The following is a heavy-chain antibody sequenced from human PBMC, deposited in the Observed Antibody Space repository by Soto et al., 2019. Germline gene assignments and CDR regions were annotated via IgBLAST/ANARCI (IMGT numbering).Heavy chain of an antibody. CDR2: ISGSGGST. CDR1: GFTFSSYA. CDR3: AKFMAWGEELTRWHGSGSYYNSPFDY. D-gene: IGHD3-10*01. Sequence: GGSLRLSCAASGFTFSSYAMSWVRQAPGKGLEWVSAISGSGGSTYYADSVKGRFTISRDNAKNTLYLQMNSLRAEDMAGYYGAKFMAWGEELTRWHGSGSYYNSPFDYWGQGTLVTVSS. J-gene: IGHJ4*02. V-gene: IGHV3-23*01.